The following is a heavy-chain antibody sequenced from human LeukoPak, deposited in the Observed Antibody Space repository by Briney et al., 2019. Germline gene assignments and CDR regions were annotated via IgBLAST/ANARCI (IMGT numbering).Heavy chain of an antibody. CDR2: ISGSGGST. CDR3: GKDFSWSFDY. Sequence: GGSLRLSCAASGFTFSSYAMRWVRQAPGKGLKWVSAISGSGGSTYYADSVKGRFTISRDNSKKMVYLQMNSLRGEDTAVYYCGKDFSWSFDYWGQGTLVTVSS. CDR1: GFTFSSYA. V-gene: IGHV3-23*01. J-gene: IGHJ4*02.